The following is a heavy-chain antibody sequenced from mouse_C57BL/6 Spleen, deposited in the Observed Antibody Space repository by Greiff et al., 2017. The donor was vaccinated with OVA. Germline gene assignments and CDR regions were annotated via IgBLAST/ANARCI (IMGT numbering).Heavy chain of an antibody. D-gene: IGHD4-1*01. J-gene: IGHJ2*01. V-gene: IGHV5-17*01. CDR2: ISSGSSTI. CDR1: GFTFSDYG. Sequence: EVKLVESGGGLVKPGGSLKLSCAASGFTFSDYGMHWVRQAPEKGLEWVAYISSGSSTIYYADTVKGRFTISRDNAKNTLFLQMTSLRSEDTAMYYCARMTGGGGVDYWGQGTTLTVSS. CDR3: ARMTGGGGVDY.